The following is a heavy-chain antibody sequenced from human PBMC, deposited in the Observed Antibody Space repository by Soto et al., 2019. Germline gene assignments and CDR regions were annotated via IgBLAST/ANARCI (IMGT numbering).Heavy chain of an antibody. CDR3: ARDLHGGVGEGTYNYYCGMDV. Sequence: QVQLVQPGAEVKRPGASVKVSCRASGYTFTNYYIYWVRQAPGQGLEWMGIINPSGGTTGYTPKFQGRLTMTRETSTNTVYMEMSSLTSEDTAVYYCARDLHGGVGEGTYNYYCGMDVWGQGTTVTVSS. CDR2: INPSGGTT. J-gene: IGHJ6*02. CDR1: GYTFTNYY. D-gene: IGHD3-10*01. V-gene: IGHV1-46*01.